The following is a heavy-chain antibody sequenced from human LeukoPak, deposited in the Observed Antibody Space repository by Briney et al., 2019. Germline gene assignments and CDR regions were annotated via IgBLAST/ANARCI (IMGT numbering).Heavy chain of an antibody. CDR3: ARGETMDYYDRSGYYFFDY. CDR2: INPNSGGT. J-gene: IGHJ4*02. V-gene: IGHV1-2*02. Sequence: GASVKVSCKASGYTFTGYYMHWVRQAPGQGLEWMGWINPNSGGTNYAQKFQGRVTMTRDTSISTAYMELSRLRSDDTAVYYCARGETMDYYDRSGYYFFDYWGQGTLVTVSS. CDR1: GYTFTGYY. D-gene: IGHD3-22*01.